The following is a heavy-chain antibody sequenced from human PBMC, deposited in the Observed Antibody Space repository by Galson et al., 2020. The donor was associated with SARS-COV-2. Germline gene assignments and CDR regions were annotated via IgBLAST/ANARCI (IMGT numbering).Heavy chain of an antibody. CDR1: GGTFSNYV. CDR3: ARGGSQCSSGSCPLYYYDYYGVDD. V-gene: IGHV1-69*13. CDR2: IVPIFGTS. D-gene: IGHD2-15*01. Sequence: SVQVSCKASGGTFSNYVIIWVRQAPAQGLEWMGGIVPIFGTSNYEPNFQGKVTITANQSTNTAYLELSSRTSEDTAVYFCARGGSQCSSGSCPLYYYDYYGVDDWGQGTTVTVAS. J-gene: IGHJ6*02.